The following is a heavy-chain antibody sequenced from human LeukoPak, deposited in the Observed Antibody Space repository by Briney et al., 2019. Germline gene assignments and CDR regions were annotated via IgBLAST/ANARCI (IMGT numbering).Heavy chain of an antibody. Sequence: GALRLFWCASGFHFKSYGLGWVRQAPGKGLVWVSRINSDGSSTIYADSVKGRFTISRDNARNTLYLQMNSLRAEDTAVYYCASLGFLDYWGQGTLVTVSS. CDR1: GFHFKSYG. CDR3: ASLGFLDY. V-gene: IGHV3-74*01. J-gene: IGHJ4*02. D-gene: IGHD3-10*01. CDR2: INSDGSST.